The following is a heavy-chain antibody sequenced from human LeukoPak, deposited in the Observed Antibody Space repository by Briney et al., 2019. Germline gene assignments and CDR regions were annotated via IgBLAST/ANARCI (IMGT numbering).Heavy chain of an antibody. Sequence: SETLSLTCAVYGGSFSGYYWSWIRQPPGKGLEWIGEINHSGSTNYNPSLKSRVTISVDTSKNQFSLKLSSVTAADTAVYYCARRFLEWLLWYDAFDIWGQGTMVTVSS. J-gene: IGHJ3*02. CDR1: GGSFSGYY. CDR3: ARRFLEWLLWYDAFDI. V-gene: IGHV4-34*01. CDR2: INHSGST. D-gene: IGHD3-3*01.